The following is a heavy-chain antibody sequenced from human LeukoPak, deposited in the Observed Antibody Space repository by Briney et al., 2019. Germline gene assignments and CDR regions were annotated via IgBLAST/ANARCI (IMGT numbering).Heavy chain of an antibody. J-gene: IGHJ6*03. Sequence: PSETLSLTCAVYGGSFSGYYWSWIRQPPGKGLEWIGEINQSGSTNYSPSLKSRVTISVDTYKHQFSLKLSSVTAADTAMYYCARGWYGSGSYYYYYMDVWGKGTTVTVSS. CDR1: GGSFSGYY. CDR3: ARGWYGSGSYYYYYMDV. V-gene: IGHV4-34*01. D-gene: IGHD3-10*01. CDR2: INQSGST.